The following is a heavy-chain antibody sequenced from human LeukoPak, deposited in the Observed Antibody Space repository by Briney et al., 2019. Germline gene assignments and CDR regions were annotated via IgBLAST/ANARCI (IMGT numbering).Heavy chain of an antibody. CDR3: AKVSAVGGFYYYGMDV. Sequence: GGSLRLSCASSGFTFSTFGMHWVRQAPGKGLDWVALISYDGSIKYYADSVKGRFTIPRDNSKNTPYLQMNSLRDKDTAVYYCAKVSAVGGFYYYGMDVWGQGTTVTVSS. D-gene: IGHD6-19*01. CDR1: GFTFSTFG. CDR2: ISYDGSIK. V-gene: IGHV3-30*18. J-gene: IGHJ6*02.